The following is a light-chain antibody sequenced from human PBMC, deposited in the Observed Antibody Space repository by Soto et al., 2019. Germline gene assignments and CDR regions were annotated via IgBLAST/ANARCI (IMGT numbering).Light chain of an antibody. J-gene: IGKJ5*01. CDR2: SAF. Sequence: DIQMNWSPSAGSASIVDRVTNTVGESQNIGSFLNWYQQKPGEAPRLLVYSAFRIQSGVPSRFNASGSGTDFTLSISSLQPEDFSTYYCQQSYTTPSITYGQGTRLEIK. CDR3: QQSYTTPSIT. CDR1: QNIGSF. V-gene: IGKV1-39*01.